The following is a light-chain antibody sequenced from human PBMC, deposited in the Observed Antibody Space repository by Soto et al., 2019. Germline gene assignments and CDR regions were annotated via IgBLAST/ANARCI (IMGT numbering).Light chain of an antibody. Sequence: QSVLTQPPSASGSLGQSVTISCTGTSSDAGGYNYVSWHQQHPGKAPKVMIYEVTKRPPGVPDRFSGSKSGNTASLPVSGLQAEDEADYYCSSFAGGGNPVLLGGGTKLTVL. J-gene: IGLJ2*01. CDR2: EVT. CDR1: SSDAGGYNY. V-gene: IGLV2-8*01. CDR3: SSFAGGGNPVL.